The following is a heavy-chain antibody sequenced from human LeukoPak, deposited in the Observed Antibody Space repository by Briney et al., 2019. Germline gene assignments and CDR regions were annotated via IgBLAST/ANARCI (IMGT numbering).Heavy chain of an antibody. CDR1: GDSFSNYY. CDR3: ASSPRLTTSWFLFDC. Sequence: SETLSLTCSVSGDSFSNYYWIWIRQPPGKGLECVGYVYYSGSTNYNPSLKTRLHLSVDTSKNRFALKLSSVTAADTAVYYCASSPRLTTSWFLFDCWGHGTLVTVSS. V-gene: IGHV4-59*08. D-gene: IGHD2-2*01. J-gene: IGHJ4*01. CDR2: VYYSGST.